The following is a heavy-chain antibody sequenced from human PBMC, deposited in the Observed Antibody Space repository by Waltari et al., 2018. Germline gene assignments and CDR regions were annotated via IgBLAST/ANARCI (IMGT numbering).Heavy chain of an antibody. CDR2: ISYSGDT. D-gene: IGHD3-3*01. CDR1: GASIRGYH. CDR3: ARATVFGVVTDTFDI. V-gene: IGHV4-59*01. J-gene: IGHJ3*02. Sequence: VQLQESGPGLVKPSETLSLTCAVSGASIRGYHWTWIQQPPGGGLEWIGHISYSGDTAYGPSLRSRVTISVDTSKNHFSLKLTSVTAADTAVYYCARATVFGVVTDTFDIWSQGTMVTVSS.